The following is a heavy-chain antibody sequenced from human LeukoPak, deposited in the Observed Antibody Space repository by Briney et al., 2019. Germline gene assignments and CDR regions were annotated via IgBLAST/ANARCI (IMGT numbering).Heavy chain of an antibody. J-gene: IGHJ4*02. CDR2: ISSSSSYI. CDR1: GFTFSSYS. CDR3: ARVQRGGSYYFDY. D-gene: IGHD1-26*01. V-gene: IGHV3-21*01. Sequence: GGSLRLSCAASGFTFSSYSMNWVRQAPGKGLEWVSSISSSSSYIYYADSVKGRFTISRDNAKNSLYLQMNSLRAEDTAVYYCARVQRGGSYYFDYWGQGTLVTVSS.